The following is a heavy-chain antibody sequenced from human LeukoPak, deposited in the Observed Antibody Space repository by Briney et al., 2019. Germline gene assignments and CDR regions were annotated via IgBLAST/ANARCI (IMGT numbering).Heavy chain of an antibody. CDR1: GGSISSYY. J-gene: IGHJ4*02. V-gene: IGHV4-59*01. Sequence: SETLSLTCTVSGGSISSYYWSWIRQPPGKGLEWIGYIYYSGSANYNPSLKSRVTISVDTSKNQFSLKLSSVTAADTAVYYCAREMATIGRYYFDYRGQGTLVTVSS. CDR3: AREMATIGRYYFDY. D-gene: IGHD5-24*01. CDR2: IYYSGSA.